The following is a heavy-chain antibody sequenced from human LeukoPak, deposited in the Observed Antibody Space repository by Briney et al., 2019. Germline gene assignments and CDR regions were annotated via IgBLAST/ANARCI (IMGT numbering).Heavy chain of an antibody. D-gene: IGHD3-22*01. CDR3: ARRDDSSGYHKIFDY. V-gene: IGHV4-39*01. CDR2: IYYGENT. Sequence: SETLSLTCTVSGGSISSGPYYWGWIRQPPGKGLEWIGNIYYGENTYYNPSLKSRVTISIDTSKNQFYLKLSSLTAADTAVYYCARRDDSSGYHKIFDYGGRGTLVTVSS. J-gene: IGHJ4*02. CDR1: GGSISSGPYY.